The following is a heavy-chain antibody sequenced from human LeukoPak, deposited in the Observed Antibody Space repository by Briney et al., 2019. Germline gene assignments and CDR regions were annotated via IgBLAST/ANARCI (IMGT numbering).Heavy chain of an antibody. V-gene: IGHV1-46*04. CDR1: GYTFTSYY. D-gene: IGHD2-8*01. CDR3: ASWGGVGMEV. Sequence: APVKLSCKASGYTFTSYYMHWVRQAPGQGLEWMGIINRSGSTTSYAQKLQGRVIMTRDKYTSPVYMELSSLRSEDTAVYYCASWGGVGMEVWGQGTTLIVSS. CDR2: INRSGSTT. J-gene: IGHJ6*02.